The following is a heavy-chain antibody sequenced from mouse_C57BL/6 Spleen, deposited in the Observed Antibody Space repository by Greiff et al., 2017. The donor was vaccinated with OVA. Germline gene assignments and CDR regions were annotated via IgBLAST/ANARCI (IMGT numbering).Heavy chain of an antibody. V-gene: IGHV1-64*01. CDR2: IHPNSGST. CDR3: ARGLSGSSLDY. D-gene: IGHD1-1*01. Sequence: QVQLQQPGAELVKPGASVKLSCKASGYTFTSYWMHWVKQRPGPGLEWIGMIHPNSGSTNYNEKFKSKATLTVDKSSSTAYMQLSSLTSEDSAVYYCARGLSGSSLDYWGQGTTLTVSS. J-gene: IGHJ2*01. CDR1: GYTFTSYW.